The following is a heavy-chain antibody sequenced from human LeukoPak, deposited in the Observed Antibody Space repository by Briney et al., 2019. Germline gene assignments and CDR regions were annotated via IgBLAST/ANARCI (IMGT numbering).Heavy chain of an antibody. CDR3: ARARDSGRLDAFDI. CDR2: INAGNGNT. CDR1: GYTFTSYA. J-gene: IGHJ3*02. Sequence: ASVKVSCKASGYTFTSYAMHWVRQAPGQRLEWMGWINAGNGNTKYSQKFQGRVTITADESTSTAYMELSSLRSEDTAVYYCARARDSGRLDAFDIWGQGTMVTVSS. V-gene: IGHV1-3*01. D-gene: IGHD1-26*01.